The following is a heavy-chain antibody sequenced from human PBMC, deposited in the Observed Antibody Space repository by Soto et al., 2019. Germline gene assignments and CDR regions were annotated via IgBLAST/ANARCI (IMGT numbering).Heavy chain of an antibody. CDR3: ARVSAPLYYYYYGMDV. V-gene: IGHV4-31*03. CDR2: IYYSGST. Sequence: SETLSLTCTVSGGSISSGGYYWSWIRQHPGKGLEWIGYIYYSGSTYYNPSLKSRVTISVDTSKNQFSLKLSSVTAADTAVYYCARVSAPLYYYYYGMDVWGQGTTVTVSS. J-gene: IGHJ6*02. CDR1: GGSISSGGYY.